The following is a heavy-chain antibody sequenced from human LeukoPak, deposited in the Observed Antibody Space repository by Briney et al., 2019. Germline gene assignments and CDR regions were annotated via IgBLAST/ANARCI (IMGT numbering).Heavy chain of an antibody. CDR3: AYRVFPSSGGNGGFDS. J-gene: IGHJ4*02. CDR2: ISRTDNK. V-gene: IGHV2-5*01. CDR1: GFSLITRGPA. D-gene: IGHD4-23*01. Sequence: SGPTLVKPTQTLTLTCTFSGFSLITRGPAVDWIRLPPGNALECLAVISRTDNKQYRLSLRSRLSITKQPSKNQRVLTVANMYPVDTATYYFAYRVFPSSGGNGGFDSWGQGTLVTVSS.